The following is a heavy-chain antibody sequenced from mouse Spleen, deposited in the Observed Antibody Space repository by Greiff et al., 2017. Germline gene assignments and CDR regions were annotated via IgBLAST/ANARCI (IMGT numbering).Heavy chain of an antibody. CDR2: ISNGGGST. CDR1: EYEFPSHD. Sequence: EVKLMESGGGLVQPGESLKLSCESNEYEFPSHDMYWVRQPPEKRLAWVAYISNGGGSTYYPDTVKGRFTISRDNAKNTLYLQMSRLKSEDTAMYYCARHDDFTTVFAYWGQGTLVTVSA. CDR3: ARHDDFTTVFAY. V-gene: IGHV5-12*01. J-gene: IGHJ3*01. D-gene: IGHD2-4*01.